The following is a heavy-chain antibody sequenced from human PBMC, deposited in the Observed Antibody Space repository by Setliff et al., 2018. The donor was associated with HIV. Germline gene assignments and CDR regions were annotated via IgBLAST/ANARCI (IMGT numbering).Heavy chain of an antibody. CDR3: ARRVGATPFDF. D-gene: IGHD1-26*01. V-gene: IGHV4-39*01. Sequence: PSETLSLTCTVSGASVTSSSFHWGWIRQPPGKGLEWIGNIYYSGTTDYNPSLRNRVTISVDSSKNQFSLKLSSVTAADTAVYYCARRVGATPFDFWGQGTLVTVSS. CDR2: IYYSGTT. J-gene: IGHJ4*02. CDR1: GASVTSSSFH.